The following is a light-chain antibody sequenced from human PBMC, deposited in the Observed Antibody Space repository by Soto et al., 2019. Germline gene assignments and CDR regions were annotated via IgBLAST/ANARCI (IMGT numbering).Light chain of an antibody. Sequence: DIVMTQSPDSLAVSLGERATINCKSSQSILFNSNNKNYLVWYQQRPGQSPKLLLYWASSREPGVPDRFSGSGSGTDFTLTISSLKADHVAVYYCQQYFGTPYTFGQGTKVDIK. V-gene: IGKV4-1*01. CDR1: QSILFNSNNKNY. CDR3: QQYFGTPYT. J-gene: IGKJ2*01. CDR2: WAS.